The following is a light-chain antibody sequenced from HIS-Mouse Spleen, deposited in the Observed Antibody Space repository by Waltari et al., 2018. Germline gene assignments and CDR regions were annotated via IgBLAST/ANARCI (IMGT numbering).Light chain of an antibody. J-gene: IGLJ2*01. Sequence: QSALTQPASVSGSPGQSITISCTGTSSDVGSYNLVPWYQQHPGKAPKLMIYEGSKRPSGVSNHFSGSKSGNTASLTISGLQAEDEADYYCCSYAGSSTVVFGGGTKLTVL. CDR2: EGS. V-gene: IGLV2-23*01. CDR3: CSYAGSSTVV. CDR1: SSDVGSYNL.